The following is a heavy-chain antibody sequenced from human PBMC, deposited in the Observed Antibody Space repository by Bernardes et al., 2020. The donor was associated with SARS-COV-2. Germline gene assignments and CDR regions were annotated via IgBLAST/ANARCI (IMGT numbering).Heavy chain of an antibody. D-gene: IGHD2-15*01. CDR2: IYIGGST. CDR1: GFTVSSNY. Sequence: GGSLRLSCAASGFTVSSNYMSWVRQAPGKGLGWVSVIYIGGSTYYADSVKGRFTISRHNSKNTLYLQMNSRRAEDPAVYYCARDPGEYCSGGSCYSLCYGMDVWGHGTPVTVSS. CDR3: ARDPGEYCSGGSCYSLCYGMDV. J-gene: IGHJ6*02. V-gene: IGHV3-53*04.